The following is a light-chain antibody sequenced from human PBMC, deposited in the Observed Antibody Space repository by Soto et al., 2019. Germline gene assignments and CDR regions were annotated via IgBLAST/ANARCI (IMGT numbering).Light chain of an antibody. CDR3: NSYVAGSNV. Sequence: QSVLTQPPSASGSPGQSVTISCTGTSSDVGKYDYVSWFQHHPGKAPKLIIYEVSKRPSGVPDRFSGSKSGSTASLTVSGLQTEDGADYYCNSYVAGSNVFGTGTKVTVL. CDR2: EVS. CDR1: SSDVGKYDY. V-gene: IGLV2-8*01. J-gene: IGLJ1*01.